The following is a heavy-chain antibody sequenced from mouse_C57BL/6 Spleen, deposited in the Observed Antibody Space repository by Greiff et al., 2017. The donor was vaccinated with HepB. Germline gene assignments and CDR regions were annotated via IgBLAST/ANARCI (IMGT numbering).Heavy chain of an antibody. CDR3: ARLYGSSYNAMDY. V-gene: IGHV5-15*01. J-gene: IGHJ4*01. D-gene: IGHD1-1*01. Sequence: EVQGVESGGGLVQPGGSLKLSCAASGFTFSDYGMAWVRQAPRKGPEWVAFISNLAYSIYYADTVTGRFTISRENAKNTLYLEMSSLRSEDTAMYYCARLYGSSYNAMDYWGQGTSVTVSS. CDR2: ISNLAYSI. CDR1: GFTFSDYG.